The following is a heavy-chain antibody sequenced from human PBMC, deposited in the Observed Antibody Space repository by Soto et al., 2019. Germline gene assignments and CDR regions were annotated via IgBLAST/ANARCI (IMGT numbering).Heavy chain of an antibody. CDR2: VYHSGST. CDR3: ARDSRGAYYYYGMDV. J-gene: IGHJ6*02. D-gene: IGHD3-10*01. CDR1: GGSISSSNW. V-gene: IGHV4-4*02. Sequence: SKTLSLTCAVSGGSISSSNWWSWVRQPPGKGLEWIGEVYHSGSTNYNPSLKSRVTISVDKSKNQFSLNLNSVNAADTAVYYCARDSRGAYYYYGMDVWGQGTTVTVSS.